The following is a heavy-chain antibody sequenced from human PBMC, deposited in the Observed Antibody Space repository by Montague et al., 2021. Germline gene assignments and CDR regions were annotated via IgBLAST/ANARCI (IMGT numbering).Heavy chain of an antibody. CDR3: ARDFRVGTYFDY. Sequence: SLRLSCAASGFSFNVYGVHWVRQAPGKGLEWVAVVGHDGNYEKYADSVRGRFIVSRDISRTTLYLQLNSLRAEDTAVYYCARDFRVGTYFDYLGQGTLVTVSS. CDR1: GFSFNVYG. V-gene: IGHV3-33*01. D-gene: IGHD1-26*01. CDR2: VGHDGNYE. J-gene: IGHJ4*02.